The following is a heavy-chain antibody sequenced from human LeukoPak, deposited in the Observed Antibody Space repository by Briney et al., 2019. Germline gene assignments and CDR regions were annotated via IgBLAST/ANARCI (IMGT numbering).Heavy chain of an antibody. CDR1: GFTLSNYA. CDR3: AKDRSWAGSAAHFDY. J-gene: IGHJ4*02. CDR2: ISGSGGST. Sequence: GGSLRLSCAASGFTLSNYAMSWVRQAPGKGLEGVSDISGSGGSTYNADSVKGRFSISRDNSKNTLYLQMNSLRAEDTAVYYCAKDRSWAGSAAHFDYWGQGALVTVSS. V-gene: IGHV3-23*01. D-gene: IGHD2-2*01.